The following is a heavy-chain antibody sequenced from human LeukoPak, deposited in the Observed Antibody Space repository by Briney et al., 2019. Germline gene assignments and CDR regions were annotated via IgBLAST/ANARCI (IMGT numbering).Heavy chain of an antibody. CDR1: GGSISSGSYY. V-gene: IGHV4-61*02. Sequence: SETLSLTCTVSGGSISSGSYYWSWIRQPAGKGLEWIGRIYTSGSTNYNPSLKSRVTISVDTSKNQFSPKLSSVTAADTAVYYCAREYDSSGYYSPSWGQGTLVTVSS. D-gene: IGHD3-22*01. CDR2: IYTSGST. J-gene: IGHJ4*02. CDR3: AREYDSSGYYSPS.